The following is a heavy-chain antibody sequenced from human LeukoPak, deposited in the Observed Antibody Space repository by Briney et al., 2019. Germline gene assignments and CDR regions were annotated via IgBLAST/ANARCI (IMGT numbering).Heavy chain of an antibody. CDR2: STGSVGST. J-gene: IGHJ4*02. CDR3: AKGRDIVVVVAATLFDY. CDR1: GFTFSSYG. Sequence: GGSLRLSCAASGFTFSSYGISWVRQAPGKGLGWVSTSTGSVGSTYYAASVQGRFTISRDTSKNTLYLQMNSMRAEDTAVHYCAKGRDIVVVVAATLFDYWGQGTLVTVSS. D-gene: IGHD2-15*01. V-gene: IGHV3-23*01.